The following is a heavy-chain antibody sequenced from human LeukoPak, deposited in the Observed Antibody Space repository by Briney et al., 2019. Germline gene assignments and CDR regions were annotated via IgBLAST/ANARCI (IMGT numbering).Heavy chain of an antibody. J-gene: IGHJ3*02. Sequence: GGSLRLSCAASGFSFSTYAMGWVRQAPGEGLEWVSTVVRSRDGAYYADSVKGRFAISRDNSKKTVYLQMNGLRGEDTAVYYCAREFPPEQALPAFDIWGQGTMVTVS. CDR1: GFSFSTYA. CDR3: AREFPPEQALPAFDI. CDR2: VVRSRDGA. D-gene: IGHD1-14*01. V-gene: IGHV3-23*01.